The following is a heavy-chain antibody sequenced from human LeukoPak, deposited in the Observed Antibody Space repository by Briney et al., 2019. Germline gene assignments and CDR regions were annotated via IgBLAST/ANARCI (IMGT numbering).Heavy chain of an antibody. CDR1: GYTFTGYY. CDR3: ARAKGGLVVPAAV. D-gene: IGHD2-2*01. CDR2: INPNSGGT. V-gene: IGHV1-2*02. Sequence: GSVKVSCKACGYTFTGYYMHGVGQAGGQGVEGMGWINPNSGGTSYAQKSQGRVTMTSDTSTSTAYIALNRLKSDDTALYYCARAKGGLVVPAAVWGQGTTATVSS. J-gene: IGHJ6*02.